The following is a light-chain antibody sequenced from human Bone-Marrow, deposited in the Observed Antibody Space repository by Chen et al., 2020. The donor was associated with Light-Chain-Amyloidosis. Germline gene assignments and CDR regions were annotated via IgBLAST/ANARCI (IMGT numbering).Light chain of an antibody. CDR3: QVWDRSSDRPV. J-gene: IGLJ3*02. V-gene: IGLV3-21*02. Sequence: SPVLTQPFSPPVAPAQTATIACGGNNIGSTSVHWYQQTPGQAPLLVVYDDSDRPSGIPERLSGSNSGNTATLTISRVEAGDEADYYCQVWDRSSDRPVFGGGTKLTVL. CDR1: NIGSTS. CDR2: DDS.